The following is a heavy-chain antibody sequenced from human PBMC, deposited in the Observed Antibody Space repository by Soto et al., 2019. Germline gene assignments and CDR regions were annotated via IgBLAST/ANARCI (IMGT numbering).Heavy chain of an antibody. CDR2: IYYSGST. CDR1: GGSISSGDYY. D-gene: IGHD6-13*01. Sequence: KPSETLSLTCTVSGGSISSGDYYWSWIRQPPGKGLEWIGYIYYSGSTYYNPSLKSRVTISVDTSKNQFSLKLSSVTAADTAVYYCARDLAAAGYFDYWGQGTLVTVSS. CDR3: ARDLAAAGYFDY. V-gene: IGHV4-30-4*01. J-gene: IGHJ4*02.